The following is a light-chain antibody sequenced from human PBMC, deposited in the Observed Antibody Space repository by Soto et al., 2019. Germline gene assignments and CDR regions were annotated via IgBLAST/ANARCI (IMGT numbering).Light chain of an antibody. Sequence: EIVMTQSPVTLSVSPGERATLSCRASQNISRSLAWYQQKPGQGPSLLIYGTSTRATGIPARLSGSGSGTQFTLTISSLQSEDFAVYYCQQHNNWPLTFGGGTKVDIK. J-gene: IGKJ4*01. CDR2: GTS. CDR1: QNISRS. CDR3: QQHNNWPLT. V-gene: IGKV3-15*01.